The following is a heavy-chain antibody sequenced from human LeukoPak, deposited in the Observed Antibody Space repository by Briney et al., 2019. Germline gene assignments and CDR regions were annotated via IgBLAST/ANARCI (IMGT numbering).Heavy chain of an antibody. D-gene: IGHD3-10*01. CDR2: ISASGGST. Sequence: GGSLRLSCAASGFTFSSYAMSWVRQAPGKGLEWVSGISASGGSTNYADSVKGRVTISRDNSKNTLYLQMNSLRVEDTAVYYCAKNYGSGSSVKYYYYMDVWGKGTTVTVSS. CDR3: AKNYGSGSSVKYYYYMDV. J-gene: IGHJ6*03. CDR1: GFTFSSYA. V-gene: IGHV3-23*01.